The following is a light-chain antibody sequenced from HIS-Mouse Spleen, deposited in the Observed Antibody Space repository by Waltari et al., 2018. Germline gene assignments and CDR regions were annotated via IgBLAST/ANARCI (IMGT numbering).Light chain of an antibody. V-gene: IGLV3-10*01. CDR2: EDS. CDR1: ALPKKY. J-gene: IGLJ3*02. CDR3: YSTDSSGNWV. Sequence: SCELTQPPSVSVSPGQTARIPCSGDALPKKYAYWYQQKSGQAPVLVIYEDSKRPSGIPERFSGSSSGTMATLTISGAQVEDEADYYCYSTDSSGNWVFGGGTKLTVL.